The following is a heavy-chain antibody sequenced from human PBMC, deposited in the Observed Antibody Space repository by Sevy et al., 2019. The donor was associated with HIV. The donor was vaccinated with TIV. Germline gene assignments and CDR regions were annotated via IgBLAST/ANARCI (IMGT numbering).Heavy chain of an antibody. D-gene: IGHD3-22*01. CDR2: IYSGDST. V-gene: IGHV3-53*01. CDR1: GFTVSNNY. Sequence: GGSLRLSCAASGFTVSNNYMSWVRQAPGKGLQWVSVIYSGDSTYYADSVKGRFTISRDNSKNTLYLQMNRLRAEDTAVYYCARLSVYYYDSSGYYTTGNAFDIWGQGTMVTVSS. J-gene: IGHJ3*02. CDR3: ARLSVYYYDSSGYYTTGNAFDI.